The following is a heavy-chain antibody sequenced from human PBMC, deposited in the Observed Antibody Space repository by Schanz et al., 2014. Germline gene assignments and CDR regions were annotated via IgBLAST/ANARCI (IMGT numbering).Heavy chain of an antibody. D-gene: IGHD6-13*01. V-gene: IGHV1-18*04. CDR2: INVYNGDT. J-gene: IGHJ4*02. CDR3: ARNIIATARAYDI. CDR1: GYSFTDYS. Sequence: QVQLVQSGAEVKKPGASVKVSCKASGYSFTDYSLHWVRQAPGQGLEWMGWINVYNGDTKFAKTFQDRVTLTTDPSTSTAYMELRSLRSDDTAVYYCARNIIATARAYDIWGQGTLVSVSS.